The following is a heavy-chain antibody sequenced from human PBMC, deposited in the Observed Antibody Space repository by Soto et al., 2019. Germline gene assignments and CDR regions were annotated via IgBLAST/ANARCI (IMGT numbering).Heavy chain of an antibody. CDR3: ARVTYCSGGNCYSGGLGFDP. J-gene: IGHJ5*02. V-gene: IGHV3-33*01. CDR2: IWYDGSNK. Sequence: QVQLVESGGGVVQPGRSLRLSCAASGFTFSSYGMHWVRQAPGKGLERVAVIWYDGSNKYYADSVKGRFTISRDNSKNTLYLQMNSLRAEDTAVYYCARVTYCSGGNCYSGGLGFDPWGQGTLVTVSS. D-gene: IGHD2-15*01. CDR1: GFTFSSYG.